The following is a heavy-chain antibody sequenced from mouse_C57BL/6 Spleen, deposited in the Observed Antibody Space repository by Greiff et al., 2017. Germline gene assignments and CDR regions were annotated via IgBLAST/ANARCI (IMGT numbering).Heavy chain of an antibody. J-gene: IGHJ2*01. V-gene: IGHV14-2*01. Sequence: VHVKQSGAELVKPGASVKLSCTASGFNIKDYYMHWVKQRTEQGLEWIGRIDPEDGDTKYAPKFQGKATITADTSSNTAYLQLSSLTSEDTAVYYCALTTVVAENYFDYWGQGTTLTVSS. CDR3: ALTTVVAENYFDY. D-gene: IGHD1-1*01. CDR1: GFNIKDYY. CDR2: IDPEDGDT.